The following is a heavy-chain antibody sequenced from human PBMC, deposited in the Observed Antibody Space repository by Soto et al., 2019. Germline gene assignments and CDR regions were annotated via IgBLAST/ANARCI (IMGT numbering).Heavy chain of an antibody. D-gene: IGHD6-25*01. J-gene: IGHJ6*02. Sequence: SETLSLTCTVSGGSISNFYWSWIRQSPGKGLEWIGYIYYTGTTNYNPSLTSRATISIDTSKSQFSLKLISVTAADTAVYYCARERIAAGWGQGTTVTVSS. CDR1: GGSISNFY. V-gene: IGHV4-59*01. CDR2: IYYTGTT. CDR3: ARERIAAG.